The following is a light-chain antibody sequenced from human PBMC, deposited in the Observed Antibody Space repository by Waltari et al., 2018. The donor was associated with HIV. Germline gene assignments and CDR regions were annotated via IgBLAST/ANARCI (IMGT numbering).Light chain of an antibody. Sequence: EIVLTQSPEFQSVTLKGKVTITCRANENIGESLHWYQQKPNQSPKLLIKYASQSFSGVPSRFRGRGSGTDFTLTISSLEAEDAATYYCHQTTGLVQHFGGGTKVEIK. V-gene: IGKV6-21*01. CDR2: YAS. CDR1: ENIGES. J-gene: IGKJ4*01. CDR3: HQTTGLVQH.